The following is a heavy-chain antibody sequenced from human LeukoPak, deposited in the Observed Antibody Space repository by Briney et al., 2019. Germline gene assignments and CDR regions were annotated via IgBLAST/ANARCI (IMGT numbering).Heavy chain of an antibody. Sequence: GGSLRLSCAASGFTFSSYGMHWVRQAPGKGLEWVAVISYDGSNKYYADSVKGRFTISRDNSKNTLYLQMDSLRAEDTAVYYCAKDTFRGSKFDPWGQGTLVTVSS. D-gene: IGHD5-24*01. J-gene: IGHJ5*02. CDR3: AKDTFRGSKFDP. CDR2: ISYDGSNK. CDR1: GFTFSSYG. V-gene: IGHV3-30*18.